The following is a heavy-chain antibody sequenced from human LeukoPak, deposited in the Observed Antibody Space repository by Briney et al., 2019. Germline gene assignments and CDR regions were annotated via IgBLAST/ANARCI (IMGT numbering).Heavy chain of an antibody. CDR1: GFTFSSYA. CDR2: ISGSGGST. D-gene: IGHD5-18*01. Sequence: PGGSLRLSCAASGFTFSSYAMSWVRQAPGKGLEWVSAISGSGGSTYYADSVKGRFTISRDNSKNTLYLQMNSLRAEDTAVYYCAKASDTAMNGFPTKIVGAPADYWGQGTLVTVSS. V-gene: IGHV3-23*01. CDR3: AKASDTAMNGFPTKIVGAPADY. J-gene: IGHJ4*02.